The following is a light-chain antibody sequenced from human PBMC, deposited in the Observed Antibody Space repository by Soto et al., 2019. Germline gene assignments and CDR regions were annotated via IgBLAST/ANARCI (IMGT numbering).Light chain of an antibody. Sequence: EIVMTQSPATLSVSPGERATLSCRASQSVTSNLAGYQQKPGQVPRLLIYGASTRATGIPARFSGSGSGTEFTLTISSLQSEDFAVYYCQQYKNWPHTFGQGTRLEIK. CDR1: QSVTSN. CDR3: QQYKNWPHT. CDR2: GAS. J-gene: IGKJ5*01. V-gene: IGKV3-15*01.